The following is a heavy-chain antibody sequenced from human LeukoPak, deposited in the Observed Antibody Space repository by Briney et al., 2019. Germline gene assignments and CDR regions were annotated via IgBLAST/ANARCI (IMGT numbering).Heavy chain of an antibody. CDR2: INHSGST. CDR3: AAWQNRLFDY. D-gene: IGHD2/OR15-2a*01. V-gene: IGHV4-34*01. CDR1: GGSFSGYY. J-gene: IGHJ4*02. Sequence: PSETLSLTCAVYGGSFSGYYWSWIRQPPGKGLEWIGEINHSGSTNYNPSLKSRVTISVDRSKNQFSLKLSSVTAADTAVYYCAAWQNRLFDYWGQGTLVTVSS.